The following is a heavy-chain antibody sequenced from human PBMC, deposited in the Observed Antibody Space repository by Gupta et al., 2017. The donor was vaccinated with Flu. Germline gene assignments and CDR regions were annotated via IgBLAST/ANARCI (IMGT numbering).Heavy chain of an antibody. CDR2: ISAYNGNT. V-gene: IGHV1-18*01. CDR1: GYTFTSYG. J-gene: IGHJ3*02. Sequence: QVQLVQSGAEVKKPGASVKVSCKASGYTFTSYGISWVRQAPGQGLEWMGWISAYNGNTNYAQKLQGRVTMTTDTSTSTAYMELRSLRSDDTAVYYCARDIEYYYDSSGYYWGDAFDIWGQGTMVTVSS. CDR3: ARDIEYYYDSSGYYWGDAFDI. D-gene: IGHD3-22*01.